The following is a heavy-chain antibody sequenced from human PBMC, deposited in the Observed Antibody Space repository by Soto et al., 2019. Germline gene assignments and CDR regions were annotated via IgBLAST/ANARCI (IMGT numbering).Heavy chain of an antibody. CDR1: GGTFSSYA. V-gene: IGHV1-69*13. D-gene: IGHD3-22*01. CDR2: IIPIFGTA. CDR3: ARGPRKYYYDSSGYVPFDY. Sequence: ASVKVSSKASGGTFSSYAISWVRQAPGQGLEWMGGIIPIFGTANYAQKFQGRVTITADESTSTAYMELSSLRSEDTAVYYCARGPRKYYYDSSGYVPFDYWGQGTLVTVSS. J-gene: IGHJ4*02.